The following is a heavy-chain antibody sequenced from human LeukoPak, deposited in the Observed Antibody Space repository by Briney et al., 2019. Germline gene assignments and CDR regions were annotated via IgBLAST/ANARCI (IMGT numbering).Heavy chain of an antibody. CDR2: IYSSGST. CDR1: GVSISSGSNY. D-gene: IGHD3-10*01. J-gene: IGHJ3*02. CDR3: AKSDGYGLVGI. V-gene: IGHV4-39*07. Sequence: SETLSLTCRVSGVSISSGSNYWGWIRQPPGKTLEWIGSIYSSGSTYYNSSLKSRVIILIDTAKNHFSLNLSSVTAADTAVYYCAKSDGYGLVGIWGQGTMVTVSS.